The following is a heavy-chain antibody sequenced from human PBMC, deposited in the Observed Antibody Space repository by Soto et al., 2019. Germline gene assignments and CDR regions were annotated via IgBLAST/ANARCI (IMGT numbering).Heavy chain of an antibody. CDR3: TRLGGGYEETYYYYGIDV. D-gene: IGHD5-12*01. CDR1: GFTFSGSA. V-gene: IGHV3-73*01. J-gene: IGHJ6*02. CDR2: IRSKANSYAT. Sequence: PGGSLRLSCAASGFTFSGSAMHWVRQASGKGLEWVGRIRSKANSYATAYAASVKGRFTISRDDSKNTAYLQMNSLKTEDTAVYYCTRLGGGYEETYYYYGIDVWGQGTTVTVSS.